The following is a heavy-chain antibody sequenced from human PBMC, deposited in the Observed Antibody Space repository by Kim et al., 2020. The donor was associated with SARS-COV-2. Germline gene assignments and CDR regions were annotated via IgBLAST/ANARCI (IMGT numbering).Heavy chain of an antibody. CDR3: AISDSGYDPAGI. D-gene: IGHD5-12*01. V-gene: IGHV3-72*01. Sequence: EYAASLKGRFTISRYDSKNSLYLQMNSLKTEDTAVYYCAISDSGYDPAGIWGQGTMVTVSS. J-gene: IGHJ3*02.